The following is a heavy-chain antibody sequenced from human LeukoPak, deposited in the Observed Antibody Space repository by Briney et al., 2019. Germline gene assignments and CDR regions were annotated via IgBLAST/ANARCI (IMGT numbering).Heavy chain of an antibody. CDR3: ARDLVSAIRYFDWPRPHAFDY. CDR2: ISAYNGNT. D-gene: IGHD3-9*01. Sequence: PEASVKVSCKASGYTVTSYGISWVRQAPGQGLEWKGWISAYNGNTNYAQKLQGRVTMTTDTSTSTAYMELRSLRSDDTAVYYCARDLVSAIRYFDWPRPHAFDYWGQGTLVTVSS. J-gene: IGHJ4*02. V-gene: IGHV1-18*01. CDR1: GYTVTSYG.